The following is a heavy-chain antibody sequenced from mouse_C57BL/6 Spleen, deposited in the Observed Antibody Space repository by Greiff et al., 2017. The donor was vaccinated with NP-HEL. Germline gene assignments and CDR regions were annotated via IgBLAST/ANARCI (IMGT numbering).Heavy chain of an antibody. CDR2: INYDGSST. D-gene: IGHD2-1*01. CDR1: GFTFSDYY. J-gene: IGHJ1*03. V-gene: IGHV5-16*01. CDR3: ARGSIYYGNYGYFDV. Sequence: EVMLVESEGGLVQPGSSMKLSCTASGFTFSDYYMAWVRQVPEKGLEWVANINYDGSSTYYLDSLKSRFIISRDNAKNILYLQMSSLKSEDTATYYCARGSIYYGNYGYFDVWGTGTTVTVSS.